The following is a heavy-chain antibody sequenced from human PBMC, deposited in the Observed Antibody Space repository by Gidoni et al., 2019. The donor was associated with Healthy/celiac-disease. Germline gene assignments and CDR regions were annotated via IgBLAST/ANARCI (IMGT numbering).Heavy chain of an antibody. Sequence: QVQLQESGPGLLKPSPTLSLPCTVSGGSISSGGYYWSWIRQHPGKGLEWIGYIYYSGSTYYNPSLKSRVTISVDTSKNQFSLKLSSVTAADTAVYYCARGAPAASNWFDPWGQGTLVTVSS. D-gene: IGHD2-2*01. CDR2: IYYSGST. CDR1: GGSISSGGYY. J-gene: IGHJ5*02. V-gene: IGHV4-31*03. CDR3: ARGAPAASNWFDP.